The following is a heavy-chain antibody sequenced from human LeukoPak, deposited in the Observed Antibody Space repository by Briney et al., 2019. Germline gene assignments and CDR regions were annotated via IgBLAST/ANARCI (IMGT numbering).Heavy chain of an antibody. CDR1: GFTFSSYA. V-gene: IGHV3-23*01. J-gene: IGHJ4*02. D-gene: IGHD3-9*01. CDR2: ISGSGGST. CDR3: ANGGTLLRYFGC. Sequence: PGGSLRLSCAASGFTFSSYAMSWVRQAPGKGLEWVSAISGSGGSTYYADSVKGRFTISRDNSKNTLYLQMNSLRAEDTAVYYCANGGTLLRYFGCWGQGTLVTVSS.